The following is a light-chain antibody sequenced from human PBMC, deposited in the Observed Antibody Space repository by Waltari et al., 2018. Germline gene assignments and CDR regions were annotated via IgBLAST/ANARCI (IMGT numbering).Light chain of an antibody. V-gene: IGKV1-12*01. CDR1: HEISTS. J-gene: IGKJ1*01. CDR3: QQGNSIPPT. Sequence: DIQMTQSPSYVSASVGDRVNITCRASHEISTSVAWYQQKPGQAPKLLLYTASTWQPGVPSRFSGSASGTDFTLTINSLQPEDFATYFCQQGNSIPPTFGQGTKVEIK. CDR2: TAS.